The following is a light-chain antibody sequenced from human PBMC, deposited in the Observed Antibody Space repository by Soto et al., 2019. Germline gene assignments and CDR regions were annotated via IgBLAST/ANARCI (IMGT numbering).Light chain of an antibody. Sequence: EILMTQSPVTLSVSPGERSTLSCMASQSVSSNLAWYQQKPGQAPSLLIYGAFTRATGITARFSGTGSGTEFTLTISSLQSEDFALYYCQQYNDWPLTFGQGTKVDIK. V-gene: IGKV3-15*01. CDR1: QSVSSN. J-gene: IGKJ1*01. CDR3: QQYNDWPLT. CDR2: GAF.